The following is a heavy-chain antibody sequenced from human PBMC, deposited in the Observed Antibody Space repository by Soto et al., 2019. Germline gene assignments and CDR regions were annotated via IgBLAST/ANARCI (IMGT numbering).Heavy chain of an antibody. D-gene: IGHD3-16*02. V-gene: IGHV1-8*01. CDR3: ARGFRGYYDYVWGRYRYNSPDY. CDR2: MNPTSGNT. CDR1: GYTFTSYD. Sequence: QVQLVQSGAEVKKPGASVKVSCKASGYTFTSYDINWVRQATGQGLEWMGWMNPTSGNTGYAQKFHGRISMSRNTSMRTAYMELSSLRSKDTAEYYCARGFRGYYDYVWGRYRYNSPDYWGQGTLVTVSS. J-gene: IGHJ4*02.